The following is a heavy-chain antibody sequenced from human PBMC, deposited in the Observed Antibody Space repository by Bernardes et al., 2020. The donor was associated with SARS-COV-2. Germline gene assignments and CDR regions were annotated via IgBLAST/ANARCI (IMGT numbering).Heavy chain of an antibody. CDR1: GGSTSSGGYY. CDR2: IYYSGSS. CDR3: ARGIQLWFNFDH. V-gene: IGHV4-31*03. Sequence: PSLTCTVSGGSTSSGGYYWSWIRQHPGKGLEWIGYIYYSGSSYYTPSLKSRVTISVDTSQNQFSLKLSSVTAADTAVYYCARGIQLWFNFDHWGQGTLVTVSS. D-gene: IGHD5-18*01. J-gene: IGHJ4*02.